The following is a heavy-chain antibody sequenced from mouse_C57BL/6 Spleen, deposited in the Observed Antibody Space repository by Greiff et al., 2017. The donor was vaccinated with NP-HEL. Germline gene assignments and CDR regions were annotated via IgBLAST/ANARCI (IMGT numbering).Heavy chain of an antibody. Sequence: VKLVESGPGLVQPSQSLSITCTVSGFSLTSYGVHWVRQSPGKGLEWLGVIWRGGSTDYNAAFMSRLSITKDNSKSQAFFKMNSLQADDTAIYYCAKTLATVVARKNYYAMDYWGQGTSVTVSS. CDR3: AKTLATVVARKNYYAMDY. V-gene: IGHV2-5*01. CDR1: GFSLTSYG. D-gene: IGHD1-1*01. CDR2: IWRGGST. J-gene: IGHJ4*01.